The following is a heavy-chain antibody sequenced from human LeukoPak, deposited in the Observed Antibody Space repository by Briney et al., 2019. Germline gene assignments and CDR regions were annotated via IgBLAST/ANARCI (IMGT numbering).Heavy chain of an antibody. V-gene: IGHV3-30*18. CDR3: AKDRASDDLWSGFYY. CDR2: ISDDGSNK. J-gene: IGHJ4*02. Sequence: PGSSLRLSCAASGFTFINYGMHWVRQAPGKGLEWVAVISDDGSNKYYADSVKGRFAVSRDNSKNTLYLQMISLRLEDTAVYYCAKDRASDDLWSGFYYWGQGTLVTVSS. CDR1: GFTFINYG. D-gene: IGHD3-3*01.